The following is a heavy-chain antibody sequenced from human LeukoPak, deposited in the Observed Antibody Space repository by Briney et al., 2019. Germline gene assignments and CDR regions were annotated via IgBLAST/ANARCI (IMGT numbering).Heavy chain of an antibody. V-gene: IGHV3-48*04. J-gene: IGHJ6*03. CDR2: ISSSSSTI. Sequence: PGGSLRLSCAASAFTCSSNSMNWVRQGPGQGLEWVSYISSSSSTIYYADSVKGRFTISRDNAKNSLYLQMNSLRAEDTAVYYCARTVIVVVPAAIGRFGFDYYYCMDVWGKGTTVTVSS. CDR1: AFTCSSNS. CDR3: ARTVIVVVPAAIGRFGFDYYYCMDV. D-gene: IGHD2-2*01.